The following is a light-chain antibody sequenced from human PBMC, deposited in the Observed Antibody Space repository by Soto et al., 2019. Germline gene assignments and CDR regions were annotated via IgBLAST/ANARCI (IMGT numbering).Light chain of an antibody. Sequence: EIVMTQSPVTLSVFPGERATLSCRASQSVNRSLAWYQQKPGQPPRLLINGASIRATGIPGRFSGSGSATEFTLTISSLQSEDFAVYYCQQYHSWPPWTFGQGTKVDI. J-gene: IGKJ1*01. CDR1: QSVNRS. V-gene: IGKV3-15*01. CDR2: GAS. CDR3: QQYHSWPPWT.